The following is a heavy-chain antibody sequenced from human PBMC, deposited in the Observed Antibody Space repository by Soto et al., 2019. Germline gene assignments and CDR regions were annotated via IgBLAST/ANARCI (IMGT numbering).Heavy chain of an antibody. CDR2: IWYDGSNK. CDR1: GFTFSSYG. Sequence: QVQLVESGGGVVQPGRSLRLSCAASGFTFSSYGMHWVRQAPGKGLEWVAVIWYDGSNKYYADSVKGRFTISRDNSKNTLYLQMNSLRAEDTAVYYCARDVETAMVGDAFDIWGQGTMVTVSS. D-gene: IGHD5-18*01. CDR3: ARDVETAMVGDAFDI. V-gene: IGHV3-33*01. J-gene: IGHJ3*02.